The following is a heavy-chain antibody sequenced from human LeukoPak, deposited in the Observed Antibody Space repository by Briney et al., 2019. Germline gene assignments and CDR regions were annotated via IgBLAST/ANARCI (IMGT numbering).Heavy chain of an antibody. J-gene: IGHJ2*01. V-gene: IGHV3-23*01. Sequence: GGSLRLSCAASGFPFSNYAMTWVRQAPGKGLERVSAIGGSGVDTYYADAVKGRFTISRDNSKNTLYLQMDSLRGEDTAIYYCAKVINYWYHDLWGRGTLVTVSS. CDR2: IGGSGVDT. CDR3: AKVINYWYHDL. D-gene: IGHD3-16*01. CDR1: GFPFSNYA.